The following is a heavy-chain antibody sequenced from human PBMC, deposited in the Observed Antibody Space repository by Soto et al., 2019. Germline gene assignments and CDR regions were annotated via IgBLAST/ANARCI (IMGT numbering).Heavy chain of an antibody. J-gene: IGHJ6*01. V-gene: IGHV3-30*03. Sequence: QVQLVESGGGVVQPGRSLRLSCEASGFTFSSYGMHWVRQAPGKGLEWVAVISYDGSDKFYADSVEGRFTISRDNSKNTLYLQMNSLRVEDTAVFYCARDLRYFDWSPGMDVW. CDR3: ARDLRYFDWSPGMDV. CDR1: GFTFSSYG. D-gene: IGHD3-9*01. CDR2: ISYDGSDK.